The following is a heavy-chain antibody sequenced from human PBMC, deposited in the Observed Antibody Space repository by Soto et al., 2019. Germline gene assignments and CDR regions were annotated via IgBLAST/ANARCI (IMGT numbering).Heavy chain of an antibody. CDR2: TYYRSKWYN. CDR1: GDSVSSNSAA. J-gene: IGHJ3*02. Sequence: PSQTLSLTCAISGDSVSSNSAAWNWIRQSPSRGLEWLGRTYYRSKWYNDYAVSVKSRITINPDTSKNQFSLQLNSVTPEDTAVYYCARDREPRDSGSYAQACDIWGQGTMVTVSS. CDR3: ARDREPRDSGSYAQACDI. V-gene: IGHV6-1*01. D-gene: IGHD1-26*01.